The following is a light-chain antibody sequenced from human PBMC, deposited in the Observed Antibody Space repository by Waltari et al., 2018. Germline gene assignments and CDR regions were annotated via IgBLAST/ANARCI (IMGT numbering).Light chain of an antibody. V-gene: IGLV2-14*03. CDR3: SSYTSSKTYV. Sequence: QSALTQPASVSGSPGQSITISCTGTSSDVGRYKYVSWYQQNPGKAPKLIIHDVSDRALGVSNRVSGSKCGNTASLTISGLQAEDEADYYCSSYTSSKTYVFGTGTKVTVL. CDR2: DVS. J-gene: IGLJ1*01. CDR1: SSDVGRYKY.